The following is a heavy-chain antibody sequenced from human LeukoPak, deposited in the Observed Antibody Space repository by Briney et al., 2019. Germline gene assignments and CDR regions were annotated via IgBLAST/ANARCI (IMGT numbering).Heavy chain of an antibody. CDR3: ALGERGFDS. CDR1: GGSISSYY. CDR2: IYYSGST. J-gene: IGHJ4*02. V-gene: IGHV4-59*01. Sequence: SETLSLTCTVSGGSISSYYWSWIRQPPGKGLEWIGYIYYSGSTTYNPSLKSRVTISVDTPKNQFSLNLNSMTAADTAVYYCALGERGFDSWGQGTLVTVSS.